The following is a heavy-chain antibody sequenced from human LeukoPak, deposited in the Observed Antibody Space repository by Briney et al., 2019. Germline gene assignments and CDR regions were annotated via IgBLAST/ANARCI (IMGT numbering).Heavy chain of an antibody. CDR3: AKDSGSSGCEG. V-gene: IGHV3-30*18. J-gene: IGHJ4*02. CDR1: GFTFSSYG. Sequence: GRSLRLSCAASGFTFSSYGMHWVRQAPGKGLEWVAVISYDGSNKCYADSVKGRFTISRDNSKNTLYLQMNSLRAEDTAVYYCAKDSGSSGCEGWGQGTLVTVSS. CDR2: ISYDGSNK. D-gene: IGHD6-19*01.